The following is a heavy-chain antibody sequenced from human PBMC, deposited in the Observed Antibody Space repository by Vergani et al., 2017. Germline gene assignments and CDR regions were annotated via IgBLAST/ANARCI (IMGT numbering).Heavy chain of an antibody. D-gene: IGHD3-10*01. V-gene: IGHV4-30-4*01. Sequence: QVQLQESGPGMVKPSQTLSLTCTVSGGSISSGDYYWSWIRQPPGKGLEWIGYIYYSGSTYYNPSLKSRVTISVDTSKNQFSLKLSSVTAADTAVYYCARGPGLTMVRGVFDYWGQGTLVTVSS. CDR3: ARGPGLTMVRGVFDY. CDR2: IYYSGST. J-gene: IGHJ4*02. CDR1: GGSISSGDYY.